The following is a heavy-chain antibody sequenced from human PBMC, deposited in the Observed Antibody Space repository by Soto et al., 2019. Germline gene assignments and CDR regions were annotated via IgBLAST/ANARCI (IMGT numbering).Heavy chain of an antibody. CDR3: AKDYDFWSGPFDY. V-gene: IGHV3-30*18. CDR2: ISYDGSNK. CDR1: GFTFSSYG. J-gene: IGHJ4*02. Sequence: LRLSCAASGFTFSSYGMHCVRQAPGKGLEWVAVISYDGSNKYYADSVKGRFTISRDNSKNTLYLQMNSLRAEDTAVYYCAKDYDFWSGPFDYWGQGTLVTVSS. D-gene: IGHD3-3*01.